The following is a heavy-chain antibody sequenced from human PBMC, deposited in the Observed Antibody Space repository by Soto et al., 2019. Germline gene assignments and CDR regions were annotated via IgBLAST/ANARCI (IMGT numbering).Heavy chain of an antibody. CDR1: GFTFSSYA. V-gene: IGHV3-23*01. Sequence: EVQLLESGGDLVQPGGSLRLSCAASGFTFSSYAMSWVRQAPGKGLEWVSATSHNGGNTYYADSVKGRFTISRDNSKNTLFLQMNSLRVEDTAIYYCASVVKGLREVISRFDYWGQGTLVTVSS. J-gene: IGHJ4*02. D-gene: IGHD3-10*01. CDR2: TSHNGGNT. CDR3: ASVVKGLREVISRFDY.